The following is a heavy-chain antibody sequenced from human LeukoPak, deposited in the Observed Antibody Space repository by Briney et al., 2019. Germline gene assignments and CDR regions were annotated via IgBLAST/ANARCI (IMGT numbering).Heavy chain of an antibody. CDR1: GGSVSSYY. CDR3: VRDWEGFNFDI. V-gene: IGHV4-59*02. CDR2: VYNSRTT. J-gene: IGHJ3*02. Sequence: ETLSLTCTVSGGSVSSYYWSWVRQPPGEGLEWIAYVYNSRTTNYNPSLKSRVTISVDRSKNQFSLKMNSVTAADTAVYYCVRDWEGFNFDIWGQGTMVTVSS. D-gene: IGHD1-26*01.